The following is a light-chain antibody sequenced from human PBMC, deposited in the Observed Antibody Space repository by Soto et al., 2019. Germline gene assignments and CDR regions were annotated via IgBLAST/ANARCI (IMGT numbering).Light chain of an antibody. CDR1: QSVSSN. V-gene: IGKV3-15*01. CDR2: DAS. Sequence: EIVMTPSPATLSVSPVERVTLSCRASQSVSSNLVWYHQKPGQAPRLLIYDASTRATGIPARYSGSGSGTEFNFTISSLQSEDFAVYFCQQYNKWPRTFGQGTKVDIK. CDR3: QQYNKWPRT. J-gene: IGKJ1*01.